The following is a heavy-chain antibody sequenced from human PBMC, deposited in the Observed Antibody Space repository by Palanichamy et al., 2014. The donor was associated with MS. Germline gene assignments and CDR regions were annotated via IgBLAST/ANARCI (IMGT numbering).Heavy chain of an antibody. V-gene: IGHV3-23*04. CDR2: ITAGSDFI. CDR3: VKCFSGCREYSFDY. Sequence: EVQLVEVWGRRRTAGGSLRLSCAASGFTFRTYSMSWVRQAPGKGLEWVAGITAGSDFIAYRDSVKGRFTISRDNSKSTLYLQMSSLRADDTALYYCVKCFSGCREYSFDYWGQGTLVTVSS. J-gene: IGHJ4*02. CDR1: GFTFRTYS. D-gene: IGHD3-22*01.